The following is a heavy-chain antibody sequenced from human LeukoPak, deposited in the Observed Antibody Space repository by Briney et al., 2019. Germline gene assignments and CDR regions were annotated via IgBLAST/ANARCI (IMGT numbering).Heavy chain of an antibody. V-gene: IGHV3-23*01. CDR3: AKDQRYYYDSSGYPDLYYYYGMDV. CDR2: LTFSGGST. D-gene: IGHD3-22*01. Sequence: GGSLRLSCAASGFTFSIYAMTWVRQAPGKGLEWVSTLTFSGGSTYYADSVKGRFTISRDNSKNTLYLQMNSLRAEDTAVYYCAKDQRYYYDSSGYPDLYYYYGMDVWGQGTTVTVSS. J-gene: IGHJ6*02. CDR1: GFTFSIYA.